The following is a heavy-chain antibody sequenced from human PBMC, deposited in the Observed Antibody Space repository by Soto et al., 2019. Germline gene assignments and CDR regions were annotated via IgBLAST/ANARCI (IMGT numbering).Heavy chain of an antibody. J-gene: IGHJ3*02. CDR2: ISAYNGNT. CDR3: SSVGDYYDSSESDGLDI. V-gene: IGHV1-18*01. Sequence: CVAVQVSCKXSAYNITIYVISCVRQAPRQELAWMGWISAYNGNTNYAQKLQGRVTMTTDTSTSTAYMELRSLRSKDTAVYLCSSVGDYYDSSESDGLDIWGQGTMVTVSS. CDR1: AYNITIYV. D-gene: IGHD3-22*01.